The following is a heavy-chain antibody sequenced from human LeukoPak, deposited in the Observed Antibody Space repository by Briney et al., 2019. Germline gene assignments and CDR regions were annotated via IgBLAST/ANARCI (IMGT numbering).Heavy chain of an antibody. J-gene: IGHJ4*02. V-gene: IGHV3-30*02. CDR1: GFTFSSYG. D-gene: IGHD6-6*01. CDR2: IRYDGSNK. CDR3: AKGRIAARPGPFDY. Sequence: PGGSLRLSCAASGFTFSSYGMHWVRQAPGKGLEWVAFIRYDGSNKYYADSVKGRFTISRDNSKNTLYLQMNSLRAEDTAVYYCAKGRIAARPGPFDYWGQGTLVTVSS.